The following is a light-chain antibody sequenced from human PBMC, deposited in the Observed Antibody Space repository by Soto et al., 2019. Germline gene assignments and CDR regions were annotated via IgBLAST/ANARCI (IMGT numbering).Light chain of an antibody. CDR1: ESIATW. Sequence: DVHMTQSPSTLSASVGDRVTITCRASESIATWLAWYQQKPGKAPKLLIYDASHLATGVPSRFSGGGSGTEFTLTISGLHPDDFATYYCHQYNSYFGQGTRLEI. J-gene: IGKJ2*01. CDR2: DAS. V-gene: IGKV1-5*01. CDR3: HQYNSY.